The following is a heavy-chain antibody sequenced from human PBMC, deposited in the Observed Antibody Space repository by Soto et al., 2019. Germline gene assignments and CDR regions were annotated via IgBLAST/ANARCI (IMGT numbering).Heavy chain of an antibody. V-gene: IGHV4-39*02. CDR3: ARDLWGYCGTDCYPLDV. J-gene: IGHJ6*02. CDR2: IYYSGST. CDR1: GGSISSSSYY. Sequence: PSETLSLTCTVSGGSISSSSYYWGWIRQPPGKGLEWIGSIYYSGSTYYNPSLKSRVTISVDTSKNQFSLKLSSVTAADTAVYYCARDLWGYCGTDCYPLDVWGQGTTVTVSS. D-gene: IGHD2-21*02.